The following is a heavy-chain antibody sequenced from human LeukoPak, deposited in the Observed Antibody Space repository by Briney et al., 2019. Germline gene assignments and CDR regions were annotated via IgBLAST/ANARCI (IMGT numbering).Heavy chain of an antibody. CDR1: GFTFSTYA. V-gene: IGHV3-23*01. Sequence: GGSLRLSCAASGFTFSTYAMNWVRQAPGKGLEWVSAISSSGYTTYYADSVKGRFTISRDNSKNTVSLQMNSLRVEDTAVYYCAKDPSVVVTAIDYWGQGTLVTVSS. CDR3: AKDPSVVVTAIDY. CDR2: ISSSGYTT. D-gene: IGHD2-21*02. J-gene: IGHJ4*02.